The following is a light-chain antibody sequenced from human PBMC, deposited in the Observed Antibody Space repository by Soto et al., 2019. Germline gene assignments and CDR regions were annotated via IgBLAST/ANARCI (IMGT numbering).Light chain of an antibody. CDR3: SSYAGSNNQV. CDR1: SSDVGGYNY. CDR2: EVS. J-gene: IGLJ1*01. Sequence: QSALTQPPSASVSPGQSVTISCTGTSSDVGGYNYVSWYQQHPGRAPKLMIDEVSKRPSGVPDRVSGSKSGNTAALTVSGLHAEDEADYYFSSYAGSNNQVFGTGTKLTVL. V-gene: IGLV2-8*01.